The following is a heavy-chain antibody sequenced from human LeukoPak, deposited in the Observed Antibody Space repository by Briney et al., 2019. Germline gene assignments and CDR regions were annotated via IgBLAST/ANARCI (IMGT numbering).Heavy chain of an antibody. CDR1: GFTFGDYA. D-gene: IGHD6-13*01. CDR2: IRSKAYGGTT. Sequence: GGSLRLSCTASGFTFGDYAMSWFRQAPGKGLEWVGFIRSKAYGGTTEYAASVKGRFTISRDDSKSIAYLQMNSLKTEDTAVYYCTRFSPLGHLSSYYFDYWGQGALVTVSS. CDR3: TRFSPLGHLSSYYFDY. J-gene: IGHJ4*02. V-gene: IGHV3-49*03.